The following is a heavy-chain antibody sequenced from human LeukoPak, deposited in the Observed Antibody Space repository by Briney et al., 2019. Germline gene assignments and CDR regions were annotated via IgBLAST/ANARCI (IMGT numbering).Heavy chain of an antibody. V-gene: IGHV1-24*01. J-gene: IGHJ5*02. Sequence: ASVKVSCKVSGYTLTELSMHWVRQAPGKGLEWMGGFDPEDGETIYAQKFQGRVTMTEDTSTDTAYMELSRLTSDDTAVYYCATDGSFWSGHNWFDPWGQGTLVTVSS. D-gene: IGHD3-3*01. CDR1: GYTLTELS. CDR2: FDPEDGET. CDR3: ATDGSFWSGHNWFDP.